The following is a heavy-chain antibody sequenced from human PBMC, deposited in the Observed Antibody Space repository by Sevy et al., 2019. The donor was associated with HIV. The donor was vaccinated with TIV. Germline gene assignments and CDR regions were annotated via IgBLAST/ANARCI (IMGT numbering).Heavy chain of an antibody. V-gene: IGHV3-21*01. Sequence: GGSLRLSCAASGFTFSSYSMNWVRQAPGKGLEWVSSISSSSSYIYYADSVKGRFTISRDNAKNSLYLQMNSLRAEDTAVYYCARVGAEEGGYWGQEPWSPSPQ. J-gene: IGHJ4*01. CDR3: ARVGAEEGGY. CDR1: GFTFSSYS. D-gene: IGHD3-10*01. CDR2: ISSSSSYI.